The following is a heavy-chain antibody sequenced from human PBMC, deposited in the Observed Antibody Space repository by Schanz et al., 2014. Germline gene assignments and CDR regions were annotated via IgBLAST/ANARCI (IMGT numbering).Heavy chain of an antibody. CDR3: ATIGVNDYWRFGLDL. CDR2: IYHSGST. CDR1: GGSISSSNW. V-gene: IGHV4-4*02. D-gene: IGHD3-16*01. Sequence: QVQLQESGPGLVKPSGTLSLTCAVSGGSISSSNWWSWVRQPPGKGLEWIGEIYHSGSTNYKPSLKRRVTISAEKSKNQFPRKLRSVTAADTAVYYCATIGVNDYWRFGLDLWGQGTTVTVSS. J-gene: IGHJ6*02.